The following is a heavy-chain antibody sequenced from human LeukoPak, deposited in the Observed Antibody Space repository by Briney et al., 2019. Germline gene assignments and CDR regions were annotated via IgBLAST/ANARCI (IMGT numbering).Heavy chain of an antibody. CDR1: GFTFDDYA. Sequence: PGGSLRLSCAASGFTFDDYAMHWVRQAPGKGLEWVSGISWNSGSIGYADSVKGRFTISRDNAKNSLYLQMNRLRAEDMALYYCAKDGSGRGFDYWGQGTLVTVSS. V-gene: IGHV3-9*03. CDR3: AKDGSGRGFDY. D-gene: IGHD6-19*01. CDR2: ISWNSGSI. J-gene: IGHJ4*02.